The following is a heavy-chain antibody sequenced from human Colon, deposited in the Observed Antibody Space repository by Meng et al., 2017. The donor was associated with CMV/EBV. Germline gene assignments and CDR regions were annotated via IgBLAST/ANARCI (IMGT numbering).Heavy chain of an antibody. CDR3: ARVPYSSHSGLDF. CDR1: GYTFNNYW. D-gene: IGHD6-13*01. CDR2: INSDGGKT. Sequence: GVSLRLSCSASGYTFNNYWMHWVRQAPGKGLVWVARINSDGGKTSYPDAVRGRFTVSRDNDKNTLYLQMNSLRADDTAVYYCARVPYSSHSGLDFWGQGTLVTVSS. J-gene: IGHJ1*01. V-gene: IGHV3-74*01.